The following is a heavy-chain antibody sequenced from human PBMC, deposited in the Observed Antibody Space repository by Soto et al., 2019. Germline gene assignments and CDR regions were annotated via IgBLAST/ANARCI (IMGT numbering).Heavy chain of an antibody. J-gene: IGHJ6*02. CDR3: ARGGNPDYDYYGMDV. D-gene: IGHD2-15*01. Sequence: QVQLVQPGAEVKKPGASVKVSCKASGYTFTGYYMHCVRQAPGQGLEWMGWINPNSGGTNYAQKFQGWVTMTRDTSISTAYMELSRLRSDDTGVYYCARGGNPDYDYYGMDVWGQGTTVTVSS. CDR1: GYTFTGYY. V-gene: IGHV1-2*04. CDR2: INPNSGGT.